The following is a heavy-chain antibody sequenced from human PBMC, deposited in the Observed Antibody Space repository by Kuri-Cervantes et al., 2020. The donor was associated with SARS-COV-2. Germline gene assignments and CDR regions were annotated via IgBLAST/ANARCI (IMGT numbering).Heavy chain of an antibody. V-gene: IGHV4-38-2*02. CDR2: IYYTGST. J-gene: IGHJ3*02. CDR3: ARASTTIYGVLIALFSSNAFGI. Sequence: GSLRLSCTVSGYSISSGYYWGWIRQPPGKGLEWIGSIYYTGSTYYNPSLNSRVTMSVDTSKNQFSLKVSSVTAADTGVYYCARASTTIYGVLIALFSSNAFGIWGQGTMVTVSS. CDR1: GYSISSGYY. D-gene: IGHD3-3*01.